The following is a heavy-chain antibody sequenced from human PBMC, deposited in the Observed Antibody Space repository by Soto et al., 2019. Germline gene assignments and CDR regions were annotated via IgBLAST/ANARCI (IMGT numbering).Heavy chain of an antibody. CDR2: IKPDGSEK. CDR3: ARGIEV. CDR1: GFSINNSW. J-gene: IGHJ6*02. V-gene: IGHV3-7*01. Sequence: EEQLVESGGGLVQPGGSLRLSCAVSGFSINNSWMSWVRQAPGKGLEWVANIKPDGSEKFYVDSVRGRFTISRDNAKNSRDLQMNSLRAEDTAVYYCARGIEVWGQGTTVNVSS.